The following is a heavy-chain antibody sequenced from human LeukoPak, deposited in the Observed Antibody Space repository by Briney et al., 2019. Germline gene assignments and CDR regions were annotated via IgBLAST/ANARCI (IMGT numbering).Heavy chain of an antibody. J-gene: IGHJ6*02. CDR1: GFTSSSYA. D-gene: IGHD1-7*01. CDR2: ISGSGGST. CDR3: ARESLVSGTTRGNYYYYGMDV. V-gene: IGHV3-23*01. Sequence: GGSLRLSCAASGFTSSSYAMSWVRQAPGKGLEWVSAISGSGGSTYYADSVKGRFTISRDNAKNSLYLQMNSLRAEDTAVYFCARESLVSGTTRGNYYYYGMDVWGQGTTVTVSS.